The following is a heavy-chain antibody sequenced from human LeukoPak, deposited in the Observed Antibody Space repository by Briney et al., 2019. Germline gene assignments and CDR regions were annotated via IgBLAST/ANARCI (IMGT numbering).Heavy chain of an antibody. V-gene: IGHV4-39*01. CDR3: ARGVRRRPDAFDI. Sequence: SETLSLTCTVSGGSISSSSYYWGWIRQPPGKGLEWIGSIYYSGSTYYNPSLKSRVTISVDTSKNQFSLKLSSVTAADTAVYYCARGVRRRPDAFDIWGQGTMVTVSS. CDR1: GGSISSSSYY. D-gene: IGHD2-8*01. J-gene: IGHJ3*02. CDR2: IYYSGST.